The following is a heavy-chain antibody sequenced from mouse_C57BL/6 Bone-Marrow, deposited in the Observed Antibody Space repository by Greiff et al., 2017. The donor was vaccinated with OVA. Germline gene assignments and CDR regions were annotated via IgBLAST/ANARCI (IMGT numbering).Heavy chain of an antibody. J-gene: IGHJ2*01. Sequence: QVQLQQSGAELVRPGTSVTMSCKASGYTFTNYWIGWAKQRPGHGLEWIGDIYPGGGYTNYNEKFKGKATLTADKSSSTAYMQFSSLTSEDSAIYYCATYSNYWYYFDDWGQGTTLTVSS. D-gene: IGHD2-5*01. CDR2: IYPGGGYT. V-gene: IGHV1-63*01. CDR1: GYTFTNYW. CDR3: ATYSNYWYYFDD.